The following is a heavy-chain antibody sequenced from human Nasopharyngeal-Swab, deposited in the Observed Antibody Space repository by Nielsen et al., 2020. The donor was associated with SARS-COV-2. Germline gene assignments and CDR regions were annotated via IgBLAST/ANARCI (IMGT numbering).Heavy chain of an antibody. J-gene: IGHJ4*02. CDR3: ARGLYGSGSFYFDY. Sequence: GESLKISCAASGFTVSSNYMSWVRQAPGKGLEWVSVIYSGGSTYYADSVKGRFTISRDNSKNTLYLQMNSLRAEDTAVYYCARGLYGSGSFYFDYWGQGTLVTVSS. CDR1: GFTVSSNY. V-gene: IGHV3-53*01. CDR2: IYSGGST. D-gene: IGHD3-10*01.